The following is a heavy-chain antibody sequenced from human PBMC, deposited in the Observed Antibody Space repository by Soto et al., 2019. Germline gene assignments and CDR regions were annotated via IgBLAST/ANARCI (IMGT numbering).Heavy chain of an antibody. CDR2: ISSSGSTI. V-gene: IGHV3-48*03. CDR3: ERDSSSTMIVVVPFDY. Sequence: GGSLRLSCAASGFTFSSYEMNWVRQAPGKGLEWVSYISSSGSTIYYADSVKGRFTISRDNAKNSLYLQMNSLRAEDTAVYYCERDSSSTMIVVVPFDYWGQGTLVTVSS. CDR1: GFTFSSYE. D-gene: IGHD3-22*01. J-gene: IGHJ4*02.